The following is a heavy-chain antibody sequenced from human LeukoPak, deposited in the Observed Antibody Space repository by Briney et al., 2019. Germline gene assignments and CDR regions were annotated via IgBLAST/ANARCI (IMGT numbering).Heavy chain of an antibody. J-gene: IGHJ4*02. CDR1: GFTFSSYA. Sequence: GGSLRLSCAASGFTFSSYAMHWVRQAPGKGLEWVSSISSSSSYIYYADSVKGRFTISRDNAKNSLYLQMNSLRAEDTAVYYCARGVIYDSSGYSGGDYWGQGTLVTVSS. CDR3: ARGVIYDSSGYSGGDY. V-gene: IGHV3-21*01. CDR2: ISSSSSYI. D-gene: IGHD3-22*01.